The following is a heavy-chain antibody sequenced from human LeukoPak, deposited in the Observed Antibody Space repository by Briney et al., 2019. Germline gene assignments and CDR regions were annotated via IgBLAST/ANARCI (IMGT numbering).Heavy chain of an antibody. CDR3: AKDIGGSSSGPTDY. CDR1: GFTFDDYA. CDR2: ISWNSGSI. V-gene: IGHV3-9*01. D-gene: IGHD6-19*01. Sequence: PGGSLRPSCAASGFTFDDYAMHWVRQAPGKGLEWVSGISWNSGSIGYADSVKGRFTISRDNAKNSLYLQMNSLRAEDTALYYCAKDIGGSSSGPTDYWGQGTLVTVSS. J-gene: IGHJ4*02.